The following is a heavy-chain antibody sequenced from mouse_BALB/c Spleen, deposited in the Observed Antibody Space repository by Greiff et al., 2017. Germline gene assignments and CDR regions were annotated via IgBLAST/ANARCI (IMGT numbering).Heavy chain of an antibody. J-gene: IGHJ3*01. Sequence: EVQLQQSGTVLARPGASVKMSCKASGYTFTSYWMHWVKQRPGQGLEWIGAIYPGNSDTSYNQKFKGKAKLTAVTSTSTAYMELSSLTNEDSAVYYCTRQGGYDRAWFAYWGQGTLVTVSA. CDR1: GYTFTSYW. CDR2: IYPGNSDT. CDR3: TRQGGYDRAWFAY. D-gene: IGHD2-2*01. V-gene: IGHV1-5*01.